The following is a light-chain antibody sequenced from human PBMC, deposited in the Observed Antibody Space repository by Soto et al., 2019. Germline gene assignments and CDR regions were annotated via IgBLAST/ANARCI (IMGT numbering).Light chain of an antibody. Sequence: DIQMTQSPSTLSASVGDRVTITCRAXXXIXSWLAWYQQKPGKAPKLLIYDASSLESGVPSRFSGSGSGTEFTLTISSLXPDDFATYYCQQYNSYSRTFGQGTKVEIK. CDR2: DAS. J-gene: IGKJ1*01. V-gene: IGKV1-5*01. CDR3: QQYNSYSRT. CDR1: XXIXSW.